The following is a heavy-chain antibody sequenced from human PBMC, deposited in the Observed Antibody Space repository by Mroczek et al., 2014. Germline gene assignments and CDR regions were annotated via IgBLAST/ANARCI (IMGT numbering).Heavy chain of an antibody. CDR1: GGSISSGSYY. V-gene: IGHV4-61*02. CDR3: ARVRLAAAIDY. Sequence: QVQLVQSGPGLVKPSQTLSLTCTVSGGSISSGSYYWSWIRQPAGKGLEWIGRIYTSGSTNYNPSLKSRVTISVDTSKNQFSLKLSSVTAADTAVYYCARVRLAAAIDYWGQGTLVTVSS. J-gene: IGHJ4*02. D-gene: IGHD6-13*01. CDR2: IYTSGST.